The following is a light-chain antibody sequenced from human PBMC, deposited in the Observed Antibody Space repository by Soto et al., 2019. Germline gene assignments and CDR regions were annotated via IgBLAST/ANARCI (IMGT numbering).Light chain of an antibody. J-gene: IGKJ2*01. CDR1: QSITNY. Sequence: DIPMTQSPSSLSASVGDSVTITCRASQSITNYLNWYQQKPGKAPKLLIYAASSLQSGVPSRFSGSGSGTDFTLTISSLQPEDFATYSCQQSYSTPYTFGQGTRLEIK. V-gene: IGKV1-39*01. CDR3: QQSYSTPYT. CDR2: AAS.